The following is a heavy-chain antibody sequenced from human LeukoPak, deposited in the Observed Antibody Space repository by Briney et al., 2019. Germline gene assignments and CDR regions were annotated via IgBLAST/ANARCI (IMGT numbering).Heavy chain of an antibody. CDR3: VRENGYCSSSSCSQVYYGMDV. V-gene: IGHV3-23*01. CDR1: GFTFSSYA. D-gene: IGHD2-2*03. Sequence: GGPLRLSCAASGFTFSSYAMSWVRQAPGKGLEWVSAISGSGGSTYYADSVKGRFTISRDNSKNTLYLQMNSLRAEDTAVYYCVRENGYCSSSSCSQVYYGMDVWGQGTTVTVSS. J-gene: IGHJ6*02. CDR2: ISGSGGST.